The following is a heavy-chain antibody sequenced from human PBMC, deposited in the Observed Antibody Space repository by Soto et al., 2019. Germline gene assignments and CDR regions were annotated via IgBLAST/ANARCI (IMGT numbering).Heavy chain of an antibody. CDR2: IYYSGNT. Sequence: QVQLQESGPGLVKPSQTLSLTCTVSGGSISSGAYYWSWIRQHPGKGLEWIGYIYYSGNTNYNPSLKSRVTISGDTSKNQFSLKLSSVTAADTAVYYCATVPPRMAFDIWGQGTMVTVSS. J-gene: IGHJ3*02. CDR3: ATVPPRMAFDI. CDR1: GGSISSGAYY. V-gene: IGHV4-31*03. D-gene: IGHD2-15*01.